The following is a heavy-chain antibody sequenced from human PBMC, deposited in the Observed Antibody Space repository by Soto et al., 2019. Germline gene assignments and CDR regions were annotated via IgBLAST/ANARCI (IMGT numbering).Heavy chain of an antibody. D-gene: IGHD4-4*01. CDR1: GFTFSSYW. V-gene: IGHV3-7*01. J-gene: IGHJ3*02. Sequence: EVQLVESGGGLVQPGGSLRLSCAASGFTFSSYWMTWVRQVPGKGLEWVAYINPDGSAKSYASSVKGRFTLSRDNAKNSLYLQMNSLRAEDTAIYYCAKPHTGNVAFETWGQGTMVTVSS. CDR2: INPDGSAK. CDR3: AKPHTGNVAFET.